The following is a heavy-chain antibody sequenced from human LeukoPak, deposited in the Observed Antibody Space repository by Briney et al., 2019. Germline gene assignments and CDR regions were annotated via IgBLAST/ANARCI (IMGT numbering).Heavy chain of an antibody. CDR2: INHSGST. CDR1: GGPFSGYY. Sequence: SETLSLTCAVYGGPFSGYYWSWIRQPPGKGLEWIGEINHSGSTNYNPSLKSRVTISVDTSKNQFSLKLSSVTAADTAVYYCARENYYDSSGYYSPPDYWGQGTLVTVSS. D-gene: IGHD3-22*01. CDR3: ARENYYDSSGYYSPPDY. V-gene: IGHV4-34*01. J-gene: IGHJ4*02.